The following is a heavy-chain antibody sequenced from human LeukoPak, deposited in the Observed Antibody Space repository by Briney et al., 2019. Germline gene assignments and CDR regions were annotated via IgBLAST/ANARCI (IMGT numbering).Heavy chain of an antibody. V-gene: IGHV3-48*01. CDR2: ISGSSGTI. Sequence: GGSLRLSCAASGFTFSTYSMNWVRQAPGKGLDWVSYISGSSGTIYYAGSVKGRFTISRDNAKSSLYLQMNSLRAEDTAVYYCARRSEFGVLYYMDVWGKGTTVTVSS. CDR1: GFTFSTYS. J-gene: IGHJ6*03. CDR3: ARRSEFGVLYYMDV. D-gene: IGHD3-16*01.